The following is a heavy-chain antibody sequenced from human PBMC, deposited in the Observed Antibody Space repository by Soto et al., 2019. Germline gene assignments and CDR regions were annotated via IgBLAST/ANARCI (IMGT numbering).Heavy chain of an antibody. D-gene: IGHD6-19*01. J-gene: IGHJ4*02. CDR3: AREGYSSGWTYYFDY. V-gene: IGHV1-3*01. Sequence: ASVKVSCKASGYTFSSYAVHWVRQAPGQRLEWMGWINAGNGNTKYSQKFQGRVTITRDTSASTAYMELSSLRSEDTAVYYCAREGYSSGWTYYFDYWGQGTLVTVSS. CDR2: INAGNGNT. CDR1: GYTFSSYA.